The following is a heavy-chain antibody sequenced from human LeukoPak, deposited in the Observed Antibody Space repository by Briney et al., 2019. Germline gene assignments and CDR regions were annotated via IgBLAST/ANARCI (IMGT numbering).Heavy chain of an antibody. CDR1: GYTFINFA. CDR3: ARDPGSQRVNRLARRGDY. V-gene: IGHV7-4-1*02. J-gene: IGHJ4*02. D-gene: IGHD1-14*01. CDR2: IDTNTGIP. Sequence: GASVKASCKASGYTFINFAMNWVRQAPGQGLEWMGWIDTNTGIPTYAQGFTGRFVFSLDTSVSTVYLQITSLQAEDAAVYYCARDPGSQRVNRLARRGDYWGQGTLVTVSS.